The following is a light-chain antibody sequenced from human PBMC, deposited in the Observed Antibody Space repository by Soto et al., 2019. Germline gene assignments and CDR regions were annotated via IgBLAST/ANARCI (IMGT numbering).Light chain of an antibody. CDR2: DDS. V-gene: IGLV3-21*02. CDR1: NIGSKS. J-gene: IGLJ3*02. Sequence: YELTQPPSVSVAPRQTARITCGGNNIGSKSVHWYQQKPGQAPVLVVYDDSGRPSGIPERFSGSNSENTATLTISRVEAGDEADYYCQVWDSSTDLWVFGGGTKVTVL. CDR3: QVWDSSTDLWV.